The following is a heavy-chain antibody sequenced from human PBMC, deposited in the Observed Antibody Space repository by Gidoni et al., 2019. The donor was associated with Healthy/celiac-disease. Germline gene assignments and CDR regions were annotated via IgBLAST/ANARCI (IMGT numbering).Heavy chain of an antibody. CDR1: GFTVSSNY. D-gene: IGHD4-17*01. V-gene: IGHV3-53*04. Sequence: EVQLVESGGGFVQPGGSLRLSCAASGFTVSSNYMSWVRQAPGKGLEWVSVIYSGGSTYYADSVKGRFTISRHNSKNTLYLQMNSLRAEDTAVYYCARGLADYGLGWYFDLWGRGTLVTVSS. J-gene: IGHJ2*01. CDR3: ARGLADYGLGWYFDL. CDR2: IYSGGST.